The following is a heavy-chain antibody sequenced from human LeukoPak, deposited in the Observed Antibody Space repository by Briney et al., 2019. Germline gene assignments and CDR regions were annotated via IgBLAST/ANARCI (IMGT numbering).Heavy chain of an antibody. CDR3: AKGLRWGELSLGY. CDR1: GFTFSSYS. D-gene: IGHD3-16*02. CDR2: ISSSSSYI. V-gene: IGHV3-21*01. J-gene: IGHJ4*02. Sequence: GSLRLSCAASGFTFSSYSMTWVRQAPGKGLEWVSSISSSSSYIYYADSVKGRFTISRDNANNSLYLQMNSLRAEDTAVYYCAKGLRWGELSLGYWGQGTLVTVSS.